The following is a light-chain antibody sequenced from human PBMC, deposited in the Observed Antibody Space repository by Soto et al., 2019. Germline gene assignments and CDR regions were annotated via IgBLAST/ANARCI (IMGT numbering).Light chain of an antibody. Sequence: PGERATLSCRASQSVSSYLAWYQQKPGQAPRLLIYDASNRATGIPARFSGSGSGTNFTLTISSLEPEDFAVYYCQQSSNWPRITFGQGTRLEI. J-gene: IGKJ5*01. CDR3: QQSSNWPRIT. CDR2: DAS. V-gene: IGKV3-11*01. CDR1: QSVSSY.